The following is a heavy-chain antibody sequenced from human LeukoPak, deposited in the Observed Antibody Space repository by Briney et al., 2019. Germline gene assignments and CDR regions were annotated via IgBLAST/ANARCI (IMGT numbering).Heavy chain of an antibody. CDR2: IYYSGST. CDR3: ARGGQLVTHWYFGL. V-gene: IGHV4-59*01. Sequence: SETLSLTCTVSGGSINSYYWSWIRQPPGKGLEWIGYIYYSGSTNYNPSLKSRVTVSVDTSKSQFSLRLSSVTAADTAVYYCARGGQLVTHWYFGLWGRGTLVTVSS. J-gene: IGHJ2*01. CDR1: GGSINSYY. D-gene: IGHD2-21*02.